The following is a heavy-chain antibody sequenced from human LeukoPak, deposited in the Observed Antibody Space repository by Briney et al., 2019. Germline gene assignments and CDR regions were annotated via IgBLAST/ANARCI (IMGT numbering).Heavy chain of an antibody. CDR3: AVLWFGELPLDY. D-gene: IGHD3-10*01. CDR2: INPNSGGT. CDR1: GYTFTGYY. V-gene: IGHV1-2*04. Sequence: ASVKVSCKASGYTFTGYYMHWVRQAPGQGLEWMGWINPNSGGTNYAQQFQGWVTMTRDTSISTAYMELSRLRSDDTAVYYCAVLWFGELPLDYWGQGTLVTVSS. J-gene: IGHJ4*02.